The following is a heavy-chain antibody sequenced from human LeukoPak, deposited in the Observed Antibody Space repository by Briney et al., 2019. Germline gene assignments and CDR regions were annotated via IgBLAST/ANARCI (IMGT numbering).Heavy chain of an antibody. CDR1: GGSLSGYY. J-gene: IGHJ4*02. CDR3: ARGIAHRF. CDR2: INHSGST. D-gene: IGHD3-16*02. V-gene: IGHV4-34*01. Sequence: SETLSLTCAVYGGSLSGYYWSWIRQPPGKGLEWIGEINHSGSTNYNPSLKSRVTISVDASKNQFSLKLSSVTAADTAVYYCARGIAHRFWGQGTLVTVSS.